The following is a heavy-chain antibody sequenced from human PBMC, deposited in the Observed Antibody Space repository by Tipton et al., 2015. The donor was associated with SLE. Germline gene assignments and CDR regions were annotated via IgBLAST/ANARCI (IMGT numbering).Heavy chain of an antibody. D-gene: IGHD3-22*01. CDR3: ARGRDYYDSSGYLYDFDY. J-gene: IGHJ4*02. V-gene: IGHV3-66*02. Sequence: SLRLSCAASGFTVSSNYMSWVRQAPGKGLEWVSVMYSGGNTDYADSVKGRFTISRDNSKNTLYLQMNSLRVEDTAVYYCARGRDYYDSSGYLYDFDYWGQGTLVTVSS. CDR1: GFTVSSNY. CDR2: MYSGGNT.